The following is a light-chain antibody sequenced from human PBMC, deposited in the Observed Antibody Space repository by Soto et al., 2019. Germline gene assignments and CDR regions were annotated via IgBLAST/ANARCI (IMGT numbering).Light chain of an antibody. V-gene: IGKV3-15*01. CDR2: DAS. CDR3: QHYDNWPYT. CDR1: QSLSSN. J-gene: IGKJ2*01. Sequence: EIVMTQSPATLSVSPGERATLSCRASQSLSSNLAWYQQKPSQAPRLLIYDASTRATGIPARFSGSGSGTEFTLTITSLQSEDFAVYFCQHYDNWPYTFGQGTKLEIK.